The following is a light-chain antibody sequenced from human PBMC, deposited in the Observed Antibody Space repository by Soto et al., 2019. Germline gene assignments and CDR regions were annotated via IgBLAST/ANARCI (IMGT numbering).Light chain of an antibody. CDR2: LNSDGSH. V-gene: IGLV4-69*01. CDR1: SGHSIYA. J-gene: IGLJ2*01. CDR3: QTWGAGIHVV. Sequence: QPVLTQSPSASASLGASVKLTCTLSSGHSIYAIAWHQQQPEKGPRFLMKLNSDGSHNKGDGIPDRFSGSSSGAERYLTISSLQSEDEADYYCQTWGAGIHVVFGGGTKVTVL.